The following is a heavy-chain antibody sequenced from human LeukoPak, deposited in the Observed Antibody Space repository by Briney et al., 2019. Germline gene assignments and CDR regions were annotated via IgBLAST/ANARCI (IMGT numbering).Heavy chain of an antibody. V-gene: IGHV3-20*01. CDR1: GFTFDDYG. CDR2: ISWNGGST. J-gene: IGHJ6*02. D-gene: IGHD2-15*01. Sequence: GGSLRLSCAASGFTFDDYGMSWVRQAPGKGLEWVSGISWNGGSTGYADSVKGRFTISRDNAKNSLYLQMNSLRAEDTALYHCARDGEGYCSGGSCYNPYGMDVWGQGTTVTVSS. CDR3: ARDGEGYCSGGSCYNPYGMDV.